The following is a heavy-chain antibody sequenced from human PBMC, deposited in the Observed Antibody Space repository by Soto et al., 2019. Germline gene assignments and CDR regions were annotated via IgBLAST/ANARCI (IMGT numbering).Heavy chain of an antibody. CDR3: ARHNSGYVKIDY. Sequence: PGESLKISWKGSGYSFTSYLISWVRQMPGKGLEWMGRIDPSDSYTNYSPSFQGHVTISADKSISTAYLQWSSLKASDTAMYYCARHNSGYVKIDYWGQGTPVTVSS. V-gene: IGHV5-10-1*01. CDR2: IDPSDSYT. D-gene: IGHD5-12*01. J-gene: IGHJ4*02. CDR1: GYSFTSYL.